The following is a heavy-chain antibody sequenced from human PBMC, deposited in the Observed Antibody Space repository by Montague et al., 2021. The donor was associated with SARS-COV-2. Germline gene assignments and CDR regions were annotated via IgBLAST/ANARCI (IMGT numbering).Heavy chain of an antibody. CDR1: GFTFSSSE. J-gene: IGHJ3*02. CDR3: ARSYYYDSSGYYPDAFDI. Sequence: SLRLSCAASGFTFSSSEMNWVRQAPGKGLEWVSYISSSGRTIYYADPVKGRFTISRDNAKNSLYLQMNSLRAEDTAVYYCARSYYYDSSGYYPDAFDIWGQGTMVTVSS. D-gene: IGHD3-22*01. V-gene: IGHV3-48*03. CDR2: ISSSGRTI.